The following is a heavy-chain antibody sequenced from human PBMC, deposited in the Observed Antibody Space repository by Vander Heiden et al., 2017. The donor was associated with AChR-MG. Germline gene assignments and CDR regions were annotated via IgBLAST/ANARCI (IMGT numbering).Heavy chain of an antibody. J-gene: IGHJ5*02. Sequence: QVQLVQSGAEVKKPGASVKVSCQASGYTFPSYDTNWVRQATGQGLEWMGWMNPNSGNTGYAQKFQGRVTMTRNTSISTAYMELSSLRSEDTAVYYCARGYDTIFGVVTRAREGDPWGQGTLVTVSS. D-gene: IGHD3-3*01. CDR3: ARGYDTIFGVVTRAREGDP. CDR1: GYTFPSYD. CDR2: MNPNSGNT. V-gene: IGHV1-8*01.